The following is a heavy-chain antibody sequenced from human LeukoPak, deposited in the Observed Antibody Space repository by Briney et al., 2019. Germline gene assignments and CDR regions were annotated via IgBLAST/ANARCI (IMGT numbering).Heavy chain of an antibody. CDR2: INPSSGGT. CDR3: ARDYRIPIKYYYDSSGRPRRNWFDP. V-gene: IGHV1-2*02. J-gene: IGHJ5*02. CDR1: GYTFIGYY. D-gene: IGHD3-22*01. Sequence: ASVKVSCKASGYTFIGYYMHWVRQAPGQGLEWMGWINPSSGGTNYAQKFQGRVTMTRDTPISTAYMELSRLRSDDTAVYYCARDYRIPIKYYYDSSGRPRRNWFDPWGQGTLVTVSS.